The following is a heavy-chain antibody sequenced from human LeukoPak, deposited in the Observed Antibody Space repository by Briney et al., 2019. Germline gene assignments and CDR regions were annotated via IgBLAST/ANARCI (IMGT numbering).Heavy chain of an antibody. Sequence: SVKVSCKASGGTFSSYATSWVRQAPGQGLEWMGGIIPIFGTANYAQKFQGRVTITADESTSTAYMELSSLRSEDTAVYYCARGGRGYNYGGGWGQGTLVTVSS. CDR1: GGTFSSYA. CDR3: ARGGRGYNYGGG. CDR2: IIPIFGTA. D-gene: IGHD5-18*01. J-gene: IGHJ4*02. V-gene: IGHV1-69*13.